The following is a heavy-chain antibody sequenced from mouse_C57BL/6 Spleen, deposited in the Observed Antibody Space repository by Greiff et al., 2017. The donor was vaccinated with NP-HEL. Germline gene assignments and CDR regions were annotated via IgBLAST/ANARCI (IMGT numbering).Heavy chain of an antibody. CDR2: IYPGDGDT. CDR1: GYAFSSSW. V-gene: IGHV1-82*01. CDR3: ARTGYYVYYAMDY. J-gene: IGHJ4*01. D-gene: IGHD2-3*01. Sequence: VQLQESGPELVKPGASVKISCKASGYAFSSSWMNWVKQRPGKGLEWIGRIYPGDGDTNYNGKFKGKATLTADKTSSTAYMQLSSLTSYDSAVYFCARTGYYVYYAMDYWGQGTSVTVSS.